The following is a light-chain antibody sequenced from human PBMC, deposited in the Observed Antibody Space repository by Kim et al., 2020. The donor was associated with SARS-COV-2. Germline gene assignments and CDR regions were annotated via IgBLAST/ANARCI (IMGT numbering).Light chain of an antibody. CDR3: SSYTSNSTLDV. V-gene: IGLV2-14*04. J-gene: IGLJ1*01. CDR1: SSDVGGYNY. CDR2: DVS. Sequence: QSTTISCTGSSSDVGGYNYVSWYQQHPGKAPKLMIYDVSKRPSGVSKRFSGSKSGNTATLTISGLQTEDEADYYCSSYTSNSTLDVFGAGTKVTV.